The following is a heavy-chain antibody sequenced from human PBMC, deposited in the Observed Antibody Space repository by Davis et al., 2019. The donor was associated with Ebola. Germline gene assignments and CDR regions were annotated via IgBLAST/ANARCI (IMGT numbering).Heavy chain of an antibody. V-gene: IGHV1-3*01. J-gene: IGHJ6*02. CDR1: GYTFTSYA. D-gene: IGHD3-10*01. CDR2: INAGNGNT. Sequence: AASVKVSCKASGYTFTSYAMHWVRQAPGQRLEWMGWINAGNGNTKYSQKFQGRVTITRDTSASTAYMELSSLRSEDTAVYYCARSRELIPYYYYGMDVWGQGTTVTVSS. CDR3: ARSRELIPYYYYGMDV.